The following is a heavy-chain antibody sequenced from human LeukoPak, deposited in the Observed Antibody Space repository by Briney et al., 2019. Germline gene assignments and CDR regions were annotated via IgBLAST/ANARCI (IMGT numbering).Heavy chain of an antibody. J-gene: IGHJ3*02. V-gene: IGHV3-23*01. CDR3: AKLGTTSSWYRGAFDM. D-gene: IGHD6-13*01. CDR1: GFTFSSYA. CDR2: ISSGGGGT. Sequence: PGGSLRLSCAASGFTFSSYALSWVRQAPGKGRDWVSIISSGGGGTYYAASVKGRFTISRDNSKDTLYLQMNSLRAEDTAVYYCAKLGTTSSWYRGAFDMWGQGTLVTVSS.